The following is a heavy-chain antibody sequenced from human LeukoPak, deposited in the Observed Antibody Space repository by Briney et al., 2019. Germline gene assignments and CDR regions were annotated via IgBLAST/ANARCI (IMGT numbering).Heavy chain of an antibody. Sequence: GGSLRLSCTASGFSFSVYALSWLRQPPGKGLEWVSTINANSGTTSYAASVRGRFTISRDNSKNTLYLQLNTLRADDTATYYCAKPISGGLAVTADWFHPWGQGTLVVVSS. V-gene: IGHV3-23*01. D-gene: IGHD6-19*01. CDR1: GFSFSVYA. J-gene: IGHJ5*01. CDR2: INANSGTT. CDR3: AKPISGGLAVTADWFHP.